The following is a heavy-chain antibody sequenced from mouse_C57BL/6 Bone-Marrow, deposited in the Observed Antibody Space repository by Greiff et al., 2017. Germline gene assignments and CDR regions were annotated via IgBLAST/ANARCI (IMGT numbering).Heavy chain of an antibody. J-gene: IGHJ3*01. CDR3: ARDYGSSYEAWFAY. CDR1: GYTFTSYW. D-gene: IGHD1-1*01. CDR2: IDPSDSYT. V-gene: IGHV1-69*01. Sequence: VQLQQSGAELVMPGASVKLSCKASGYTFTSYWMHWVKQRPGQGLEWIGEIDPSDSYTNYNQKFKGKSTLTVDKSSSTAYMQLSSLTSEDSAVYYCARDYGSSYEAWFAYWGQGTLVTVSA.